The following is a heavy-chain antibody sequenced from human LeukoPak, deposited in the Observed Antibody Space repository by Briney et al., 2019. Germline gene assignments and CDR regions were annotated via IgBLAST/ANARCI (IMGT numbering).Heavy chain of an antibody. CDR2: ISDIGSI. V-gene: IGHV4-59*08. Sequence: SETLSLTCTVSGGSISSYYWSWIRQPPGKGLEWIAYISDIGSINYNPSLKSRVTISLDTSKNQFSLKLSSVTAADTAVYYCAGHHPRNIVDFWGQGTLVTVSS. D-gene: IGHD2/OR15-2a*01. J-gene: IGHJ4*02. CDR3: AGHHPRNIVDF. CDR1: GGSISSYY.